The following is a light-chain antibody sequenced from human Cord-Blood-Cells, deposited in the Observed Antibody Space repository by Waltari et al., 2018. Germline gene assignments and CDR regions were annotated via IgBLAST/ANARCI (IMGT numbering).Light chain of an antibody. V-gene: IGKV4-1*01. CDR2: RAA. J-gene: IGKJ1*01. Sequence: DIVMTQSPDSLAVSLGERATINCESSQSVLYSSNNKNYLALYQKKPGQPPKLLIYRAAPRKAGVPDRFSESGSGTDFTLTISSLQAEDVAVYYCKQYYSTPPTFGQGTKVEIK. CDR3: KQYYSTPPT. CDR1: QSVLYSSNNKNY.